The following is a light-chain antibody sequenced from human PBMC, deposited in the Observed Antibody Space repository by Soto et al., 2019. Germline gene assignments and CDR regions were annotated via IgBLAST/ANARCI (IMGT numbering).Light chain of an antibody. CDR1: SSNIGTNT. CDR2: TDH. Sequence: QSVLTQPPSASGTPGQRVTISCSGGSSNIGTNTVNWYKQVPGTAPTLLIYTDHQRPAGVPDRFSGSRSGTSASLAISGLQSEDEADYYCAAWDGSLNGVLFGGGTKVTVL. J-gene: IGLJ2*01. V-gene: IGLV1-44*01. CDR3: AAWDGSLNGVL.